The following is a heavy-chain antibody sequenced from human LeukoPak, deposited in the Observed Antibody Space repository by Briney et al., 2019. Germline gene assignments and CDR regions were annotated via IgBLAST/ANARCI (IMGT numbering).Heavy chain of an antibody. CDR2: IYHSGST. CDR1: GYSISSGYY. V-gene: IGHV4-38-2*02. D-gene: IGHD5-18*01. J-gene: IGHJ5*02. CDR3: ARDGGSGYSYGYFWFDP. Sequence: SETLSLTCTVSGYSISSGYYWGWLRQPPGKGLEWIGSIYHSGSTNYNPSLKSRVTISVDTSKNQFSLKLSSVTAADTAVYYCARDGGSGYSYGYFWFDPWGQGTLVTVSS.